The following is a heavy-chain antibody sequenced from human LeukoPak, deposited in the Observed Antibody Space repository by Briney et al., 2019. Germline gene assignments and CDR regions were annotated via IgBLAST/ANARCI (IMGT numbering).Heavy chain of an antibody. V-gene: IGHV3-30*02. Sequence: PGGSLRLSCAASGFTFSSYGMHWVRQAPGKGLEWVAVIWYDGSNKYYADSVEGRFTISRDNSKNTLYLQMNSLRAEDTAVYYCAKGSDYFDYWGQGTLVTVSS. CDR1: GFTFSSYG. CDR2: IWYDGSNK. J-gene: IGHJ4*02. CDR3: AKGSDYFDY.